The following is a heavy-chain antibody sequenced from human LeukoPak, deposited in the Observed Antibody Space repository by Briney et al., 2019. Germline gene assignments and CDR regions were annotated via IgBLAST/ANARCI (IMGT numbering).Heavy chain of an antibody. D-gene: IGHD1-1*01. CDR1: GFTICDYS. Sequence: GGSLRLSCAASGFTICDYSMNWVRQAPGKGLEWISYVGVSSGNTKYADCVKGRFNIYGDSARNSLYLQMSSLRVEDTAVYYCARDHNYAFDNWGQGTLVTVSS. J-gene: IGHJ4*02. CDR2: VGVSSGNT. V-gene: IGHV3-48*04. CDR3: ARDHNYAFDN.